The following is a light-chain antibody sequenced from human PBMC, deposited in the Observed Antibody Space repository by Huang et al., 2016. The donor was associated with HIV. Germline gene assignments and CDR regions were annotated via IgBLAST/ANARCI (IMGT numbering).Light chain of an antibody. CDR2: DAS. J-gene: IGKJ1*01. Sequence: EIALTQSPATLSLSPGERATLSCRASQSVRNYLAWYQQKPGQAPRLLIYDASNRATGTPARFSGSGSGTDFTLTISSLEPEDFAVYYCQQRSDWPPWTFGQGTKVEIK. CDR3: QQRSDWPPWT. V-gene: IGKV3-11*01. CDR1: QSVRNY.